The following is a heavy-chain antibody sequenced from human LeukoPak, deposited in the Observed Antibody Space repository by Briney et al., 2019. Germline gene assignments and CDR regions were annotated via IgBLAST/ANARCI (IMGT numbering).Heavy chain of an antibody. CDR2: INTDGRTT. J-gene: IGHJ4*02. V-gene: IGHV3-74*01. CDR1: GFSFSSYW. D-gene: IGHD2-2*02. CDR3: ARDNTYMFDY. Sequence: GGSLRLSYAASGFSFSSYWMNWVRQAPGKGLVWVAHINTDGRTTIYADSVKGRFTVARDNAKNTLYLEMNRLRAEDTAVYYCARDNTYMFDYWGQGTQVTVSS.